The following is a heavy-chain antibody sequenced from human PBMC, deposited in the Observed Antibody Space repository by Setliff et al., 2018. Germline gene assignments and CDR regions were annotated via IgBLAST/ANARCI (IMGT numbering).Heavy chain of an antibody. CDR3: ARPRSNYNRGAFSI. V-gene: IGHV1-46*01. J-gene: IGHJ3*02. CDR1: GYTFTSYY. Sequence: ASVKVSCKASGYTFTSYYMHWVRQAPGQGLEWMGIINPSGGSTSYAQKFQGRVTMTGDRTISTVYMDLRSLTFDDTAVYYCARPRSNYNRGAFSIWGQGTMVTVSS. CDR2: INPSGGST. D-gene: IGHD3-10*01.